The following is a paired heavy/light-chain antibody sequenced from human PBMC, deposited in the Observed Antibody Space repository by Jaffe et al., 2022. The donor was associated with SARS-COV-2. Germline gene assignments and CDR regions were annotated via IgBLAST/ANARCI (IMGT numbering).Light chain of an antibody. CDR2: GAS. Sequence: EIVLTQSPGTLSLSPGERATLSCRASQSVSSSYLAWYQQKPGQAPRLLIYGASSRATGIPDRFSGSGSGTDFTLTISRLEPEDFAVYYCQQYGSSRLTFGGGTKVEIK. V-gene: IGKV3-20*01. CDR3: QQYGSSRLT. CDR1: QSVSSSY. J-gene: IGKJ4*01.
Heavy chain of an antibody. Sequence: EVQLVESGGGLIQPGGSLRLSCAASGFTVSSNYMSWVRQAPGKGLEWVSVIYSGGSTYYADSVKGRFTISRDNSKNTLYLQMNSLRAEDTAVYYCARCRYGDYGITPPERFTGAYWYFDLWGRGTLVTVSS. CDR1: GFTVSSNY. CDR2: IYSGGST. J-gene: IGHJ2*01. CDR3: ARCRYGDYGITPPERFTGAYWYFDL. D-gene: IGHD4-17*01. V-gene: IGHV3-53*01.